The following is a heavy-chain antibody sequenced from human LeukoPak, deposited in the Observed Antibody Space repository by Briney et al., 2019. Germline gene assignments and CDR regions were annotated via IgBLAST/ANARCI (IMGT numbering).Heavy chain of an antibody. Sequence: SETLSLTCTVSGGSISGYYWSWIRQSPGRGLEWIGYVYYSGNTNYNPSLKSRLTVSLDTAKNQFSLKLSSVTSADTAVYYCARGEYEDLVDNWGQGTLVTVSS. CDR3: ARGEYEDLVDN. CDR1: GGSISGYY. V-gene: IGHV4-59*01. D-gene: IGHD1-26*01. J-gene: IGHJ4*02. CDR2: VYYSGNT.